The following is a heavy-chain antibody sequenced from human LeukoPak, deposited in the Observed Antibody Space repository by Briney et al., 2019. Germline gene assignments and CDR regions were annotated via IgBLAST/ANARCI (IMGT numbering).Heavy chain of an antibody. Sequence: GGSLRLSCAASGFTFSDYYTSWIRQAPGKGLEWVSYISSSGSTIYYADSVKGRFTISRDNPKNTLYLQMNSLRAEDTAVYYCAIAVAAANYFDYWGQGTLVTVSS. CDR3: AIAVAAANYFDY. CDR2: ISSSGSTI. V-gene: IGHV3-11*01. J-gene: IGHJ4*02. D-gene: IGHD6-19*01. CDR1: GFTFSDYY.